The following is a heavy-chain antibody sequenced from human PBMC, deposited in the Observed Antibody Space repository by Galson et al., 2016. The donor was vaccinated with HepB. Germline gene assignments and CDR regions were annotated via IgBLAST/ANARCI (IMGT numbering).Heavy chain of an antibody. CDR2: VFYNGET. CDR1: GGFISPYY. CDR3: AKYAAVTGAINWFDS. Sequence: ETLSLTCTVPGGFISPYYWSWIRQPPGKGLEWIGYVFYNGETNYNPSLKSRVTMSVDTSRNQFSLKVNSVTAADTAFYFCAKYAAVTGAINWFDSWGQGTLVTVSS. J-gene: IGHJ5*01. D-gene: IGHD2-21*02. V-gene: IGHV4-59*08.